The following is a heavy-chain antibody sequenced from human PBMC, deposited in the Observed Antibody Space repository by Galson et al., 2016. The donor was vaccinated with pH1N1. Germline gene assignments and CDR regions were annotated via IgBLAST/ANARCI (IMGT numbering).Heavy chain of an antibody. D-gene: IGHD2-15*01. CDR3: ATRMEGAALEYFRE. Sequence: SETLSLTCTVSGSSISSGYYWGWIRQPPGKGLEWIGSVFQSGSTYYNPSLKSRVTISLDTSKNQFSLKLNSVTAADTAVYYCATRMEGAALEYFREWGQGTLVTVSS. J-gene: IGHJ1*01. CDR1: GSSISSGYY. CDR2: VFQSGST. V-gene: IGHV4-38-2*02.